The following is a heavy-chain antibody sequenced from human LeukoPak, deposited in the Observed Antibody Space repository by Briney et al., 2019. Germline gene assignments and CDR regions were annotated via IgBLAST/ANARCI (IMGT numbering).Heavy chain of an antibody. D-gene: IGHD3-10*01. V-gene: IGHV4-59*08. J-gene: IGHJ6*03. CDR3: ARGTYYYVSGTYYGYIDV. CDR2: IYYSGST. CDR1: GGSISSYY. Sequence: SETLSLTCTVSGGSISSYYWSWIRQPPGKGLEWIGYIYYSGSTNYNASLTSRVTISVDTSKTQSSLRLSSVTAADTAVYYCARGTYYYVSGTYYGYIDVWGKGTTVTISS.